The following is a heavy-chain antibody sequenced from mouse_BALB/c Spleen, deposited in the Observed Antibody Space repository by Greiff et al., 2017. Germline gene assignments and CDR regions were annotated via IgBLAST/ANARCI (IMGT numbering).Heavy chain of an antibody. CDR3: ARNVNWDPLFDY. J-gene: IGHJ2*01. CDR2: IWNGGST. V-gene: IGHV2-4-1*01. CDR1: GFSLTSYG. Sequence: QVQLKESGPGLVQPSQSLSITCTVSGFSLTSYGVHWVRQSPGKGLEWLGVIWNGGSTDYNAAFISRLSISKDNSKSQVFFKMNSLQADDTAIYYCARNVNWDPLFDYWGQGTTLTVSS. D-gene: IGHD4-1*01.